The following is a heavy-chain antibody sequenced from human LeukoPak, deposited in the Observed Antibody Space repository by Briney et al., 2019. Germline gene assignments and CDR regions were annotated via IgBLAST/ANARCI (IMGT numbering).Heavy chain of an antibody. CDR3: AKRNAGTKFHLPYYFDY. CDR1: GFTFSSYA. CDR2: ISGSGGST. J-gene: IGHJ4*02. V-gene: IGHV3-23*01. D-gene: IGHD2-8*01. Sequence: GGSLRLSCAASGFTFSSYAMSWVRQAPGKGLDWFSAISGSGGSTYYADSVKGRFTISRDNSKNTLYLQMNSLRAEDTAVYYCAKRNAGTKFHLPYYFDYWGQGTLVTVSS.